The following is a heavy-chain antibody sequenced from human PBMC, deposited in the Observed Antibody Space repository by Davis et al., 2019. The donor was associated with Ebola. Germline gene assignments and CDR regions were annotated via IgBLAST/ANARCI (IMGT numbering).Heavy chain of an antibody. CDR1: GFTFSGYW. CDR3: ARDFDRLRT. D-gene: IGHD3-22*01. J-gene: IGHJ4*02. Sequence: HTGGSLRLSCADSGFTFSGYWIHWVRQTPGKGPVWVSRISPDGSGTGYADSVRGRFTISRDNAKNTVYLQMNSLRAEDTAVYYCARDFDRLRTWGQGTLVSVSS. CDR2: ISPDGSGT. V-gene: IGHV3-74*01.